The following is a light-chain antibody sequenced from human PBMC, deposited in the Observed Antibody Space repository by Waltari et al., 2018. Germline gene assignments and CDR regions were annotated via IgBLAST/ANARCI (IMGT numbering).Light chain of an antibody. CDR2: GAS. J-gene: IGKJ3*01. V-gene: IGKV3-15*01. Sequence: EIVMTQSPAILSVSPGERATLSCRASQSISTNLAWYQHKTGQAPRLLIHGASTRATGIPARFSGSGAGTEFTLTISSLQSEDFAVYYCQQYKYWPRFTFGPGTKVDIK. CDR1: QSISTN. CDR3: QQYKYWPRFT.